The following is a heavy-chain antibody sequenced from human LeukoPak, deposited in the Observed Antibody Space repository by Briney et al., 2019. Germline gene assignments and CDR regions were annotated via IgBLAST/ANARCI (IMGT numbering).Heavy chain of an antibody. V-gene: IGHV3-23*01. CDR3: AKASLDSSAWYGSWFDP. CDR1: GFTFSSYA. Sequence: GGSLRLSCAASGFTFSSYAMSWVRQAPGKGLEWVSAISGGGDNTYYADSVKGRFTISRDNSKNTLYLQMNSLRAEDTAVYYCAKASLDSSAWYGSWFDPWGQGTLVTVSS. D-gene: IGHD6-19*01. J-gene: IGHJ5*02. CDR2: ISGGGDNT.